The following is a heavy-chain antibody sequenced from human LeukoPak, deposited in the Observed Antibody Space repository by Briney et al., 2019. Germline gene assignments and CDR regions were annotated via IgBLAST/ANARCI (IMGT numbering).Heavy chain of an antibody. CDR1: GFRFSGSL. D-gene: IGHD1-26*01. Sequence: PGESLRLSCAASGFRFSGSLLSWVGQAPGKGLEWVATISEDGITKYYDDSVRGRFTISRDNAENSLYLEMTSLRTEDTAVYYCARLLGRVTTFDYWGQGTLVTVSS. CDR3: ARLLGRVTTFDY. V-gene: IGHV3-7*01. J-gene: IGHJ4*02. CDR2: ISEDGITK.